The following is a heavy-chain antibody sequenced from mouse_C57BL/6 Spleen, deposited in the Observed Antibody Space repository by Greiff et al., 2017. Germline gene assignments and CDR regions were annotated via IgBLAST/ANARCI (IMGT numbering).Heavy chain of an antibody. D-gene: IGHD2-1*01. CDR1: GYTFTSYG. CDR2: IYPRSGNT. CDR3: AREGGNYGFAY. Sequence: IQLQQSGAELARPGASVKLSCKASGYTFTSYGISWVKQRTGQGLEWIGEIYPRSGNTYYNEKFKGKATLTADKSSSTAYMELRSLTSEDSAVYFCAREGGNYGFAYWGQGTLVTVSA. J-gene: IGHJ3*01. V-gene: IGHV1-81*01.